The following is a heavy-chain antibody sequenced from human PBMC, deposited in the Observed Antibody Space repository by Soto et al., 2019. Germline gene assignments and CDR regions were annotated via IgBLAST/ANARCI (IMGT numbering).Heavy chain of an antibody. J-gene: IGHJ6*03. V-gene: IGHV4-59*01. Sequence: SETLSLTCTASGGSISSYYWSWTRQPPGKGLEWIGYIYYSGSTNYNPSLKSRLTISLDTSKNQSSLKLSSVTAADTAVYYCARDRREYSYGSYYYYYMDVWGKGTTVTVSS. CDR3: ARDRREYSYGSYYYYYMDV. CDR1: GGSISSYY. D-gene: IGHD5-18*01. CDR2: IYYSGST.